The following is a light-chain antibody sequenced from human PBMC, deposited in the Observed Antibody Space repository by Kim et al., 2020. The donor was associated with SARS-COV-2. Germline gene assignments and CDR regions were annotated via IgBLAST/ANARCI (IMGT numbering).Light chain of an antibody. CDR2: GAS. V-gene: IGKV3-20*01. CDR1: QSVSSSY. CDR3: QQYGSSPPTT. Sequence: PGERATLSCRASQSVSSSYLAGYQQKPGQAPRLLIYGASSRATGIPDRFSGSGSGTDFTLTISRLEPEDFAVYYCQQYGSSPPTTFGQGTRLEIK. J-gene: IGKJ5*01.